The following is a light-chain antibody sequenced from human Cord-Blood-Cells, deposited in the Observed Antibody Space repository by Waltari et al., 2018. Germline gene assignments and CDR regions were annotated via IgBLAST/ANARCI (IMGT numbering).Light chain of an antibody. V-gene: IGLV2-14*01. CDR3: SSYTSSSTVV. CDR2: DVS. Sequence: QSALTQPASVSGSPGQSITLSCTGTRSDVGGSNYVSWYQQHPGKAPKLMIYDVSNRPSGVSNRFSGSKSGNTASLTISGLQAEDEADYYCSSYTSSSTVVFGGGTKLTVL. J-gene: IGLJ2*01. CDR1: RSDVGGSNY.